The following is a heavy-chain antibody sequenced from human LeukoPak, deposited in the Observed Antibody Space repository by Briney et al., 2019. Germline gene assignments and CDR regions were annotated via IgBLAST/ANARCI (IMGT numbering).Heavy chain of an antibody. CDR3: ARARRYLGYCSGGSCYGYFDY. J-gene: IGHJ4*02. V-gene: IGHV3-7*01. Sequence: TGESLTLSCAASGFTFSSYWMSWVRQAPGKGLEWVANIKQDGSETYYVDSVKGRFTISRDNANNSLYLQMNSLRADDTAVYYCARARRYLGYCSGGSCYGYFDYWGQGTLVTVSS. D-gene: IGHD2-15*01. CDR1: GFTFSSYW. CDR2: IKQDGSET.